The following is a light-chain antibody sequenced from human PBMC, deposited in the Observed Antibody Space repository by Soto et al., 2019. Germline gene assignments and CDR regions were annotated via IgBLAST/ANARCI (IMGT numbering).Light chain of an antibody. CDR1: ALKKKY. CDR2: KDT. Sequence: SYELTQPPSVSVSLGQTAKITCSGAALKKKYAYWCQQKPGQFPILVMFKDTERPSGVPERFSASSSGTQVTLTISGVQAEDEADYYCLSADISGSYWVFGGGTKVTVL. CDR3: LSADISGSYWV. J-gene: IGLJ3*02. V-gene: IGLV3-16*01.